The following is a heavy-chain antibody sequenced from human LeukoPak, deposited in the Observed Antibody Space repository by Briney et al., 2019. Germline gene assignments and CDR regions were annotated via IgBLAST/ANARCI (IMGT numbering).Heavy chain of an antibody. J-gene: IGHJ4*02. D-gene: IGHD3-10*01. Sequence: GGSLRLSCAASGFTFSSYGMHWVRQAPGKGLEWVAVISYDGSNKYYADSVRGRFTISRDNSKNTLYLQMNSLRAEDTAVYYCAKDRRAGSYDYWGQGTLVTVSS. V-gene: IGHV3-30*18. CDR3: AKDRRAGSYDY. CDR1: GFTFSSYG. CDR2: ISYDGSNK.